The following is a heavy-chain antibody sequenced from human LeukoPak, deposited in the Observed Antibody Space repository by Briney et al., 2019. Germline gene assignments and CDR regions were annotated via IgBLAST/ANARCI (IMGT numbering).Heavy chain of an antibody. CDR1: GYTFTAYA. D-gene: IGHD1-26*01. Sequence: GASVKVSCRASGYTFTAYALNWVRQAPGQGLQWMGWINTKTGTPTHALDFTGRFAFSLDTSVNTAYLHIANLKAEDTAVYYCARPSVGANDAFDVWGQGTMVTVSS. J-gene: IGHJ3*01. V-gene: IGHV7-4-1*01. CDR3: ARPSVGANDAFDV. CDR2: INTKTGTP.